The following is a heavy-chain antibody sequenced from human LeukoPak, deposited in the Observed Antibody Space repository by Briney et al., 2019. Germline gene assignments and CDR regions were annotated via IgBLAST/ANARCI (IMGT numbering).Heavy chain of an antibody. V-gene: IGHV1-69*13. D-gene: IGHD3-22*01. Sequence: ASVKVSCKASGYTFTGYYMHWVRQAPGQGLEWMGWINPIFGTANYAQKFQGRVTITADESTSTAYMELSSLRSEDTAVYYCARDKPQYYYDSSGSFDYWGQGTLVTVSS. CDR2: INPIFGTA. J-gene: IGHJ4*02. CDR3: ARDKPQYYYDSSGSFDY. CDR1: GYTFTGYY.